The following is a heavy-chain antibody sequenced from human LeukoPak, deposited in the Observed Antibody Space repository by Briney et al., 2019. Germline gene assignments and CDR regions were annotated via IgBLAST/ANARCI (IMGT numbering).Heavy chain of an antibody. CDR2: ISANTGKT. D-gene: IGHD6-13*01. Sequence: GASVKVSCKASGYTFATYGFRWVRRAPGHGLEWMGWISANTGKTDYAQKFQGRVTMTTDTSTNTAYMELRSLRPDDTAVYYCAKVAGDRMDYWGQGTLLTVSA. CDR3: AKVAGDRMDY. CDR1: GYTFATYG. J-gene: IGHJ4*02. V-gene: IGHV1-18*01.